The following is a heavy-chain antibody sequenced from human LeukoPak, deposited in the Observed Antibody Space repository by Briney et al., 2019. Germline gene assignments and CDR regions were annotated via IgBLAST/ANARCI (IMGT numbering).Heavy chain of an antibody. Sequence: TXXNXAMXXVRQAPGXXLXWXSAISGSGSSTYYTDSVKGRFTISRDNSKNTLFLQMNSLRVEDTAVYYCTRTRWTSGYYFDYWGQGTLVTVSS. J-gene: IGHJ4*02. CDR3: TRTRWTSGYYFDY. CDR2: ISGSGSST. CDR1: TXXNXA. D-gene: IGHD3-22*01. V-gene: IGHV3-23*01.